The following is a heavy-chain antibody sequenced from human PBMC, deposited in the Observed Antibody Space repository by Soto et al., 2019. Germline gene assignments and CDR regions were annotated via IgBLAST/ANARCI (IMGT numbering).Heavy chain of an antibody. J-gene: IGHJ4*02. CDR3: ARAHDYGDSSIDY. CDR2: ISPNSEKT. Sequence: GASVKVSCKASGYTFSNFGISWVRQAPGEGLEWMGWISPNSEKTKIAQRFQGRVTMTTDISTSTSYLELRGLTSDDTAVYYCARAHDYGDSSIDYWGQGTLVTVSS. CDR1: GYTFSNFG. D-gene: IGHD4-17*01. V-gene: IGHV1-18*01.